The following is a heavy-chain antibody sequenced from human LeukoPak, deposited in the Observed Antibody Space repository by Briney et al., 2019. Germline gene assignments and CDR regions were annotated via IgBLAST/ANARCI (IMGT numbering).Heavy chain of an antibody. V-gene: IGHV3-23*01. D-gene: IGHD3-3*01. CDR3: ATHNRITLFGVPRSNAFDI. CDR2: ISGSGGST. J-gene: IGHJ3*02. CDR1: GFTFSSYA. Sequence: GGSLRLSCAASGFTFSSYAMSWVRQAPGKGLEWVSAISGSGGSTYYADSVKGRFTISRDNSKNTLYLQMNSLRAEDTAVYYCATHNRITLFGVPRSNAFDIWGQGTMVTVSS.